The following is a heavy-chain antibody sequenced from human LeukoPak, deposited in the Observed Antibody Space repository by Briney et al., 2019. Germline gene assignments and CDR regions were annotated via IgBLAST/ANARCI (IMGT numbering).Heavy chain of an antibody. V-gene: IGHV4-59*08. CDR3: VRQKAVNADLEY. J-gene: IGHJ4*02. Sequence: SETLSLTCTVSGGSISYYFWSWFRQSPGKTLEWIGNSHYSGSNTYNPSLESRLSMSVDTSKIQFSLTLRSATAADTVVYYCVRQKAVNADLEYWGQGTLVTVAS. CDR2: SHYSGSN. CDR1: GGSISYYF. D-gene: IGHD6-19*01.